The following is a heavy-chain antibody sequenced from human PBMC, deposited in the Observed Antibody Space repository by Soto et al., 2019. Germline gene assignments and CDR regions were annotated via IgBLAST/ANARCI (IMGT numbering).Heavy chain of an antibody. CDR2: VYSSGGT. D-gene: IGHD3-3*01. V-gene: IGHV4-4*07. J-gene: IGHJ5*02. CDR3: ARGQRFSDWFDP. Sequence: QVHLQQSGPGLVNPSETLSLTCTVSGGSMSSYYWTWIRQPAGKGLEWIGRVYSSGGTHYNPSLTSRVTISLDTSKNQFSLRLLSVPDADPAVYYCARGQRFSDWFDPWGQGTLVTVSS. CDR1: GGSMSSYY.